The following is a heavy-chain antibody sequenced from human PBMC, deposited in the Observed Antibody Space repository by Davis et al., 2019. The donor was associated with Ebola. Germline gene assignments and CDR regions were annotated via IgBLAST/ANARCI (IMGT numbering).Heavy chain of an antibody. D-gene: IGHD3-3*01. Sequence: ASVTVSCKASGYRFPIYGISWVRQAPGQGLEWLGWIIAHNGNTNFGQKFQGRVTMTTDTSANTAYMELRSLRSDDTAVYYCARDRFLADGWLDYYYYYMDVWGKGTTVTVS. V-gene: IGHV1-18*01. J-gene: IGHJ6*03. CDR1: GYRFPIYG. CDR2: IIAHNGNT. CDR3: ARDRFLADGWLDYYYYYMDV.